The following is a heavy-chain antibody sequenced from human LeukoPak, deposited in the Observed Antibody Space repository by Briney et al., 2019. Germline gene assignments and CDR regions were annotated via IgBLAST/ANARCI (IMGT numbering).Heavy chain of an antibody. CDR1: GFTFSSYA. Sequence: GGSLRLSCAASGFTFSSYAMHWVRQAPGKGLEWVAVILYDGSNKYYVDSVKGRFTISRDNSKNTLYLQMNSLRAEDTAVYYCANDRSMGLDYWGQGTLVSVSS. CDR2: ILYDGSNK. J-gene: IGHJ4*02. V-gene: IGHV3-30-3*02. CDR3: ANDRSMGLDY. D-gene: IGHD3-10*01.